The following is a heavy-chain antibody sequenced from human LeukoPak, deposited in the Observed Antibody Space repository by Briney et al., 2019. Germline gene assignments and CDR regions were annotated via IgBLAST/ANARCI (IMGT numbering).Heavy chain of an antibody. D-gene: IGHD2-2*01. V-gene: IGHV1-69*13. CDR3: ARLRGSTTSCVDY. CDR2: IIPIFGTA. J-gene: IGHJ4*02. CDR1: EGTFSSYA. Sequence: ASVKVSCKASEGTFSSYAISWVRQAPGQGLEWMGGIIPIFGTANYAQKFQGRVTITADESTSTAYMELSSLRSEDTAVYYCARLRGSTTSCVDYWGQGTLVTVSS.